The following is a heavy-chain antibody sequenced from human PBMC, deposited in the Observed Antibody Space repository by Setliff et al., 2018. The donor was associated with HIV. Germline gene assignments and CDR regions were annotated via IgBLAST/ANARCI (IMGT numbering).Heavy chain of an antibody. CDR1: GFTVSTKY. Sequence: HPGGSLRLSCVVSGFTVSTKYMSWVRQAPGKGLEWVSILYPSGITNYAASVKGRFTISRDSSDTTVSLQMNSLRSEDTAIYYCARDRGTQHYSFDYWGQGTLVTVSS. CDR2: LYPSGIT. V-gene: IGHV3-66*03. J-gene: IGHJ4*02. D-gene: IGHD1-26*01. CDR3: ARDRGTQHYSFDY.